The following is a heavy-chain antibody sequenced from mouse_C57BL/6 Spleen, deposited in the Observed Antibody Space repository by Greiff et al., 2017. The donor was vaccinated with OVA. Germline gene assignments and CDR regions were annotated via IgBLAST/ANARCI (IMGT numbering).Heavy chain of an antibody. CDR3: AREGSVPYAMDY. CDR2: IYPGDGDT. V-gene: IGHV1-82*01. CDR1: GYAFSSSW. J-gene: IGHJ4*01. Sequence: QVHVKQSGPELVKPGASVKISCKASGYAFSSSWMNWVKQRPGKGLEWIGRIYPGDGDTNYNGKFKGKATLTADKSSSTAYMQLSSLTSEDSAVYFCAREGSVPYAMDYWGQGTSVTVSS.